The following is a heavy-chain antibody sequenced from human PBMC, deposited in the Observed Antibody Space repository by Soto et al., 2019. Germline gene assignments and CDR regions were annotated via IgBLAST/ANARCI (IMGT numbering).Heavy chain of an antibody. CDR2: IYYSGST. V-gene: IGHV4-59*12. CDR1: GGSISSYY. Sequence: PSETLSLTCTVSGGSISSYYWSWIRQPPGKGLEWIGYIYYSGSTNYNPSVKGRFTISRDNAKNSLYLQMNSLRAEDTAVYYCARSIAGLERYYYYYYGMDVWGQGTTVTVSS. D-gene: IGHD1-1*01. J-gene: IGHJ6*02. CDR3: ARSIAGLERYYYYYYGMDV.